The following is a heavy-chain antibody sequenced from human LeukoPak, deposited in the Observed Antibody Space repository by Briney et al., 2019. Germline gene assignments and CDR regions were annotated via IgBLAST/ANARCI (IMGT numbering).Heavy chain of an antibody. CDR1: GFPFSSYW. Sequence: GGSLRLSCAASGFPFSSYWMHWVRQAPGKGPVWVSRINNDGSGTTYADSVKGRFTISRDDAKNTLYLQMNSLRAEDTAVYYCVRGGESTWSWGQGTLVTVSS. J-gene: IGHJ5*02. D-gene: IGHD2-15*01. CDR3: VRGGESTWS. CDR2: INNDGSGT. V-gene: IGHV3-74*01.